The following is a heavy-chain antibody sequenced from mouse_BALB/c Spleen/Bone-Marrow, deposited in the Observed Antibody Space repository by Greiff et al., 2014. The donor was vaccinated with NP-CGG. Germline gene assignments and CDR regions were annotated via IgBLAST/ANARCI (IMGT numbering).Heavy chain of an antibody. D-gene: IGHD1-1*01. V-gene: IGHV14-3*02. CDR3: TKPSFYYGSSYWYFDV. Sequence: VQLQQSGAELVKPGASVKLSCTASGFNIKDTFMHWVKQRPEQGLAWIGRIDPANGDTKYDPKFQGKATITADTSSNTAYLQLSSLTSEDTAVYYCTKPSFYYGSSYWYFDVWGAGTTVTVSS. CDR2: IDPANGDT. J-gene: IGHJ1*01. CDR1: GFNIKDTF.